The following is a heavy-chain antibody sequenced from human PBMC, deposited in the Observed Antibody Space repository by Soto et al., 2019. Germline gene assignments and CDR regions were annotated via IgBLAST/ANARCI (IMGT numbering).Heavy chain of an antibody. D-gene: IGHD3-22*01. Sequence: GGSLRLSCAASGFTFSNYAMSWVRQAPGKGLEWVSSITGSGDYTYYADSVKGRFTISRDNSKNTLYLQMDSLRAEDTAVYYCAKARYYDSTGYLYYFDYWGQGTLVTVSS. J-gene: IGHJ4*02. CDR2: ITGSGDYT. CDR3: AKARYYDSTGYLYYFDY. CDR1: GFTFSNYA. V-gene: IGHV3-23*01.